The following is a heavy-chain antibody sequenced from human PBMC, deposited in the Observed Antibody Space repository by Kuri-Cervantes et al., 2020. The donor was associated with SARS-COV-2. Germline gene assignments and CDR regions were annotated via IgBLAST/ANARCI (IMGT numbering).Heavy chain of an antibody. Sequence: GGSLRLSCAASGFPFSSYGMHWARQAPGKGLEWVAVIWYDGSNKYYADSVKGRFTISRDNSKNTLYLQMNSLRAEDTAVYYCAGWVDTAMVTYWGQGTLVTVSS. V-gene: IGHV3-30*02. D-gene: IGHD5-18*01. J-gene: IGHJ4*02. CDR3: AGWVDTAMVTY. CDR1: GFPFSSYG. CDR2: IWYDGSNK.